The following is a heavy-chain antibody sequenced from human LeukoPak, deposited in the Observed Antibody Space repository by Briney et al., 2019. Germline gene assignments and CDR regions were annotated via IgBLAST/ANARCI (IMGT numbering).Heavy chain of an antibody. CDR3: ARDRVYDILTGYYPNWFDP. J-gene: IGHJ5*02. D-gene: IGHD3-9*01. CDR2: INPSGGST. Sequence: GASVKVSCKASGYTFTSYYMHWVRQAPGQGLEWMGIINPSGGSTSYAQKLQGRVTMTTDTSTSTAYMELRSLRSDDTAVYYCARDRVYDILTGYYPNWFDPWGQGTLVTVSS. V-gene: IGHV1-46*01. CDR1: GYTFTSYY.